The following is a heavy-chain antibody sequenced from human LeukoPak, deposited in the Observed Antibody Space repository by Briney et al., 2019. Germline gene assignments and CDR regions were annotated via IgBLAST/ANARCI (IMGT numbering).Heavy chain of an antibody. D-gene: IGHD4-11*01. V-gene: IGHV3-66*01. Sequence: GGSLRLSCAASGFTVSNKYMSWVRQAPGKGLEWVSVIYSGGNTYYADSVKGRFTISRDNSKNTVHLQMNSLRGEDTAVYYCARITVTQFDPWGQGTLVTVSS. CDR2: IYSGGNT. CDR1: GFTVSNKY. J-gene: IGHJ5*02. CDR3: ARITVTQFDP.